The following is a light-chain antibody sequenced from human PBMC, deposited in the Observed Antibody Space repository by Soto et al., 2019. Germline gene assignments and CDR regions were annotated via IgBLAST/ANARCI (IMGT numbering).Light chain of an antibody. CDR2: DAS. CDR1: QSISSW. J-gene: IGKJ2*01. V-gene: IGKV1-33*01. CDR3: QQYDNLQYT. Sequence: DIQMTQSPSTLSASVGDRVTITCRASQSISSWLAWYQQKPGKAPKLLIYDASNLETGVPSRFSGSGSGTDFTFTISSLQPEDIATYYCQQYDNLQYTFGQGTKLEIK.